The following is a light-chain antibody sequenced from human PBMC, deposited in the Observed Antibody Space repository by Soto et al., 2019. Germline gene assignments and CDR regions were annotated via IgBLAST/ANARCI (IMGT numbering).Light chain of an antibody. J-gene: IGKJ2*01. Sequence: DIQMTQSPSTLSASVGDRVTITCRASQSVSSWLAWYQQRPGKAPKLLIYDASSLESGVPSRFSGSGSGTEFTLTISSPQPDDFATYYCHQYNSYSPTFGQGTKLEIK. V-gene: IGKV1-5*01. CDR1: QSVSSW. CDR2: DAS. CDR3: HQYNSYSPT.